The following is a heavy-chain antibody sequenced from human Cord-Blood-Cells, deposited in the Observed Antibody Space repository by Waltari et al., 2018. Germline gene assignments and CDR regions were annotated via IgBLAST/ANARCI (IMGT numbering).Heavy chain of an antibody. CDR3: ARGTNFDY. J-gene: IGHJ4*02. CDR2: IWYDGSNK. CDR1: GFPFSSYG. Sequence: QVQLVESGGVVVEPGRSLRLSCAGSGFPFSSYGMHWVRQAPGKGLEWVAVIWYDGSNKYYADSVKGRFTISRDNSKNTLYLQMNSLRAEDTAVYYCARGTNFDYWGQGTLVTVSS. V-gene: IGHV3-33*01.